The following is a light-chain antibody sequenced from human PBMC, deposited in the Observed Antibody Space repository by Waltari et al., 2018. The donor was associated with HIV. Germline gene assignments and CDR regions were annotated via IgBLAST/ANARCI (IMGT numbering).Light chain of an antibody. CDR3: TTWDDSLSGPV. CDR2: RNN. V-gene: IGLV1-47*01. CDR1: SSNLGGNF. Sequence: QSVLTQPPSASGPPGQRVTISCSGSSSNLGGNFVFWYQQSPGTAPKLLIYRNNQRPSGVPDRFSGSKSGTSASLAISGLRSEDEADYYCTTWDDSLSGPVFGGGTKLTVL. J-gene: IGLJ2*01.